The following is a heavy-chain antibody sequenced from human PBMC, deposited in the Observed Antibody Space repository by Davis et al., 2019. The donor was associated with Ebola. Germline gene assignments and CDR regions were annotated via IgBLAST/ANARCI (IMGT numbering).Heavy chain of an antibody. CDR3: RASTVTTSFAWWFDY. Sequence: PSETLSLTCTVSGGSVSSGSYYWSWIRQPPGKGLEWIGYIYYSGSTNYNPSLKSRVTISVDTSKNQFSLKLSSVTAADTAVYYCRASTVTTSFAWWFDYWGQGTLVTVSS. CDR2: IYYSGST. CDR1: GGSVSSGSYY. V-gene: IGHV4-61*01. J-gene: IGHJ4*02. D-gene: IGHD4-17*01.